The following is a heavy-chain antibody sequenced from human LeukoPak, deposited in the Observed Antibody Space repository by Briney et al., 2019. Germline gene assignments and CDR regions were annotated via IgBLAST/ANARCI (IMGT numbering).Heavy chain of an antibody. J-gene: IGHJ3*02. V-gene: IGHV3-48*03. D-gene: IGHD5-18*01. CDR3: ARRAREYSHDAFDI. CDR2: ISSTGTTM. CDR1: GFTFSTHE. Sequence: GGSLRLSCAASGFTFSTHEMSWVRQAPGQGLEWVSYISSTGTTMYYADSVKGRFTISRDNAKNSLYLQMNSLRAEDTAVYYCARRAREYSHDAFDIWGQGTMVTVSS.